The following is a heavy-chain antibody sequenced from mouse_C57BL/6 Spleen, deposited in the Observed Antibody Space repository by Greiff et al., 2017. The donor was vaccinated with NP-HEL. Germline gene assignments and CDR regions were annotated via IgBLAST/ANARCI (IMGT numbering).Heavy chain of an antibody. D-gene: IGHD2-3*01. J-gene: IGHJ3*01. CDR2: INPSTGGT. CDR3: ARWGYRQDGYYGGFAY. V-gene: IGHV1-42*01. Sequence: EVQLQQSGPELVKPGASVKISCKASGYSFTGYYMNWVKQSPEKSLEWIGEINPSTGGTTYNQKFKAKATLTVDKSSSTAYMQLKSLTSEDSAVYYCARWGYRQDGYYGGFAYWGQGTLVTVSA. CDR1: GYSFTGYY.